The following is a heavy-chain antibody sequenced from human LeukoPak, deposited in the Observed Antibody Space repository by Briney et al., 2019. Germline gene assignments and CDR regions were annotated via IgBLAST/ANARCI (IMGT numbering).Heavy chain of an antibody. V-gene: IGHV4-30-2*01. Sequence: SETLSLTCAVSGGSISSGGYSWSWLRQPPGKGLEWIGYIYHSGSTYYNPSLKSRVTISVDRSKNQFSLKLSSVTAADTAVYYCARVYLGYCSGGSCYSNWFDPWGQGTLVTVSS. CDR2: IYHSGST. CDR1: GGSISSGGYS. CDR3: ARVYLGYCSGGSCYSNWFDP. D-gene: IGHD2-15*01. J-gene: IGHJ5*02.